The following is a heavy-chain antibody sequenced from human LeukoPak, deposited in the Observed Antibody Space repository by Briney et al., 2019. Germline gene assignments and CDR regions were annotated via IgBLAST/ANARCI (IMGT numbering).Heavy chain of an antibody. J-gene: IGHJ4*02. Sequence: PGGSLRLSCAASGFTFSSYEMNWVRQAPGKGVEWVSYISSSGSTIYYADSVKGRFTISRDNAKNSLYLQMNSLRAEDTAVYYCARLASGYSYAGLRYYFDYWGQGTLVTVSS. V-gene: IGHV3-48*03. CDR2: ISSSGSTI. CDR3: ARLASGYSYAGLRYYFDY. D-gene: IGHD5-18*01. CDR1: GFTFSSYE.